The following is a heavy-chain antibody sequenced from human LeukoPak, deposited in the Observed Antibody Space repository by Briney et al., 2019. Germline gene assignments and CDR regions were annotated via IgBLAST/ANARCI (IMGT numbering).Heavy chain of an antibody. V-gene: IGHV4-34*01. CDR2: INHSGST. J-gene: IGHJ4*02. CDR3: ARDRYYYDSSGHSLDY. CDR1: GGSFSGYY. D-gene: IGHD3-22*01. Sequence: SETLSLTCAVYGGSFSGYYWSWIRQPPGKGLEWIGEINHSGSTNYNPSLKSRVTISVDTSKNQFSLKLSSVTAADTAVYYCARDRYYYDSSGHSLDYWGQGTLVTVSS.